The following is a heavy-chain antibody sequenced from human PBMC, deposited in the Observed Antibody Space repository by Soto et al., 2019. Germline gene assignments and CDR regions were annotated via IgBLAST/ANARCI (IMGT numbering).Heavy chain of an antibody. CDR2: IIPILGIA. V-gene: IGHV1-69*08. J-gene: IGHJ3*02. CDR1: GGTFSSYT. D-gene: IGHD4-17*01. Sequence: QVQLVQSGAEVKKPGSSVKVSCKASGGTFSSYTISWVRQAPGQGLEWMGRIIPILGIANYAQKFQGRVTITADKSTSPAYMELSSLRSEDTAVYYCARDRGTVTTRGAFDIWGQGTMVTVSS. CDR3: ARDRGTVTTRGAFDI.